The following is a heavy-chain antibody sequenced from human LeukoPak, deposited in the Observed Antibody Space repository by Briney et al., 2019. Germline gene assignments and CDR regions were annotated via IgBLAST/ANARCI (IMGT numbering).Heavy chain of an antibody. CDR2: INPNNGGT. D-gene: IGHD2-2*01. J-gene: IGHJ4*02. CDR1: GYTFTDYY. Sequence: GASVKVSCKASGYTFTDYYVHWVRQAPGQGLEWMGWINPNNGGTNYAQKFYGRVTMTRDTSITTAYMELNRLTSDDTAAYYCARELGFCSSTSCPLYHYWGQGTLVTVSS. V-gene: IGHV1-2*02. CDR3: ARELGFCSSTSCPLYHY.